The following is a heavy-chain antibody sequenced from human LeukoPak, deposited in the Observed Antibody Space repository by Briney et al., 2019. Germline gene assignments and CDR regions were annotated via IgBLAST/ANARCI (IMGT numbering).Heavy chain of an antibody. Sequence: PSDTLFLTCTVSGGSISNYYWNWIRQPPGRGLEWIGYIYYIGSTNYNPSLKSRVTISVDTSKNQFSLKLNSVTAADTAVYYCARGGLFSTDNWFDPWGQGTLVTVSS. D-gene: IGHD3-9*01. CDR3: ARGGLFSTDNWFDP. CDR1: GGSISNYY. J-gene: IGHJ5*02. CDR2: IYYIGST. V-gene: IGHV4-59*07.